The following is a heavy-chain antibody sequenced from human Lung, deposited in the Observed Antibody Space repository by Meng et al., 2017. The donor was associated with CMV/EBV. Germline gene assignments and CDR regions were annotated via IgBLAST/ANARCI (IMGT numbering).Heavy chain of an antibody. J-gene: IGHJ3*01. CDR2: ISYSGST. V-gene: IGHV4-39*07. CDR3: AREDQLLYNDGFDL. D-gene: IGHD2-2*02. Sequence: SXTVSGGSVTSSENYWVWIRQPPGKGLEWIGSISYSGSTTYNLSLKSRVTISVDTSENQFSLEVRSVTAADTAVYYCAREDQLLYNDGFDLWGQGTXVTVSS. CDR1: GGSVTSSENY.